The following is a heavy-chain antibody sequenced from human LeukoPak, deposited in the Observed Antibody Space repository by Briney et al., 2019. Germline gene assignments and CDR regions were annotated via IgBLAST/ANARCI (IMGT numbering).Heavy chain of an antibody. CDR1: GGSITNYY. CDR3: SRAPFSNPEF. CDR2: ISYNGNT. V-gene: IGHV4-59*01. J-gene: IGHJ4*02. D-gene: IGHD4-11*01. Sequence: PSETLSLTCTVSGGSITNYYWTWLRQPPGKGLEWIGYISYNGNTNYNPSLKSRVTISIDTSKNQFSLRLSSVTAADTAVYYCSRAPFSNPEFWGQGTLVTVSS.